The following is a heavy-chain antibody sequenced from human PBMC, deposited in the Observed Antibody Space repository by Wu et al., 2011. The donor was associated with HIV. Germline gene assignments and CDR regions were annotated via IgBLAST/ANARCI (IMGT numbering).Heavy chain of an antibody. V-gene: IGHV1-69*06. D-gene: IGHD2-15*01. CDR1: GGGFSSYA. CDR2: IIPSVGST. Sequence: QSGAGVKKPGSAVKVSCKASGGGFSSYAITWVRQAPGQGFEWVGGIIPSVGSTEYAQKFQGRVTITADTSTSTAYMELYSLTSEDTAVYYCARAASAAGGDYWGQGTLVTVSS. CDR3: ARAASAAGGDY. J-gene: IGHJ4*02.